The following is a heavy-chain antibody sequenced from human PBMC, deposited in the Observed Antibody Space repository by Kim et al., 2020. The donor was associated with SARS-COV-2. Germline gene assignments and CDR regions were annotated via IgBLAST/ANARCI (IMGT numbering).Heavy chain of an antibody. CDR1: GFIFSDSA. V-gene: IGHV3-73*01. CDR3: ARGSPISESYWDAFDI. J-gene: IGHJ3*02. Sequence: GGSLRLSCAASGFIFSDSAVHWVRQASGKGLEWVGRIRSKSNSYETAYAASVNGRFTISRDDSKNTAYLQMNSLKTEDTAVYFCARGSPISESYWDAFDIWGQGTMVTVS. CDR2: IRSKSNSYET. D-gene: IGHD1-26*01.